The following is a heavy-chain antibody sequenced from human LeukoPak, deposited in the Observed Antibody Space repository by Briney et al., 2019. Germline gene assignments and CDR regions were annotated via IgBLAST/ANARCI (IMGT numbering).Heavy chain of an antibody. CDR1: GFTFSSYS. J-gene: IGHJ4*02. D-gene: IGHD1-26*01. CDR3: ARGRALGALDY. Sequence: PGGSLRLSCAASGFTFSSYSMNWVRQAPGKGLEWGSYISSSSSTIYYAYSVKGRFTISRDNAKNSLYLQMNSLRAEDTAVYYCARGRALGALDYWGQGTLVTVSS. V-gene: IGHV3-48*01. CDR2: ISSSSSTI.